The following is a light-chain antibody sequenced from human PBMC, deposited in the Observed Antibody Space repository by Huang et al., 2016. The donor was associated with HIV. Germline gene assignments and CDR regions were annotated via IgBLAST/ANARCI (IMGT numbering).Light chain of an antibody. CDR1: RSVSTN. Sequence: EIVMTQSPATLSVSPGQRVNLSCRANRSVSTNLAWYKQRHGQAPRFLIYGSSTRAPGIPARFSGSVSGTDFSLTISSLQSEDFALYYCHQYNNWLLSFGGGTRV. J-gene: IGKJ4*01. CDR2: GSS. CDR3: HQYNNWLLS. V-gene: IGKV3-15*01.